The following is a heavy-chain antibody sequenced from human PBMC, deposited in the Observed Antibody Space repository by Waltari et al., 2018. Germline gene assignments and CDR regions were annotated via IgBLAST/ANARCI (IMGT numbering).Heavy chain of an antibody. CDR2: TKNKRNGYTT. J-gene: IGHJ4*02. CDR1: GFTFSDHY. V-gene: IGHV3-72*01. D-gene: IGHD1-26*01. Sequence: EVHLVESGGGLVQPGGSLRLYCAASGFTFSDHYMDWVRQAPGKGLEWVGRTKNKRNGYTTEYAASVRGRFTISRDESENSVYLQMNSLKTEDTAVYFCGRWTSGSPDVWGQGTLVTVSS. CDR3: GRWTSGSPDV.